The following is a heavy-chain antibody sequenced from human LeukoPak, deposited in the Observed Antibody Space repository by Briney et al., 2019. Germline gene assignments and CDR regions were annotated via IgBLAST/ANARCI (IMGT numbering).Heavy chain of an antibody. J-gene: IGHJ4*02. D-gene: IGHD1-14*01. CDR3: ARRREQVSFISRRKDQSFDY. Sequence: PGGSLRLSCAASGFTFSSHGMSWVRQAPGKGLEWVANIKQDGSEKYYVDSVKGRFTISRDNAKNSLYLQMNSLRAEDTAVYYCARRREQVSFISRRKDQSFDYWGQGTLVTVSS. V-gene: IGHV3-7*01. CDR1: GFTFSSHG. CDR2: IKQDGSEK.